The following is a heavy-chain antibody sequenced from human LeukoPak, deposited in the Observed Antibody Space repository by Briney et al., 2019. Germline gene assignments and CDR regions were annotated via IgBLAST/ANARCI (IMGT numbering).Heavy chain of an antibody. CDR3: ARTSYSSSSFPFDY. J-gene: IGHJ4*02. CDR2: IYYSGST. CDR1: GGSISSYY. V-gene: IGHV4-59*01. D-gene: IGHD6-6*01. Sequence: PSETLSLTCTVSGGSISSYYGSWIRQPPGKGLEWIGYIYYSGSTNYNPPLKSRVTISVDTSKNQFPLKLSSVTAADTAVYYCARTSYSSSSFPFDYWGQGTLVTVSS.